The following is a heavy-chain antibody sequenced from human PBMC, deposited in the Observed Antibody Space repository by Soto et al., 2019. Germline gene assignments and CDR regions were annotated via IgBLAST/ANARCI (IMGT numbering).Heavy chain of an antibody. Sequence: PSETLSLTCTVSGGSIGGSNYFWGWIRQSPGTGLEWLGTIYSSGSTYYNPSLKSRITMSLDTSKNQFSLNLGSVTAADTAVYYCPRRRFGVRVVNIMDVWGQGTTVTVSS. CDR1: GGSIGGSNYF. J-gene: IGHJ6*02. D-gene: IGHD3-10*01. CDR2: IYSSGST. CDR3: PRRRFGVRVVNIMDV. V-gene: IGHV4-39*01.